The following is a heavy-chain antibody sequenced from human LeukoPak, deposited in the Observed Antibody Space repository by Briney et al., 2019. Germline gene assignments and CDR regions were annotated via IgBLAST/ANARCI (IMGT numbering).Heavy chain of an antibody. CDR1: GYTFTGYY. CDR2: INPNSGGT. CDR3: ARDQIFGGVDY. V-gene: IGHV1-2*02. J-gene: IGHJ4*02. D-gene: IGHD3-16*01. Sequence: ASVKVSCKASGYTFTGYYMHWVRQAPGQGLEWMGWINPNSGGTNYAQKVQGRVTMTRDTSISTAYMELSRLRSDDTAVYYCARDQIFGGVDYWGQGTLVTVSS.